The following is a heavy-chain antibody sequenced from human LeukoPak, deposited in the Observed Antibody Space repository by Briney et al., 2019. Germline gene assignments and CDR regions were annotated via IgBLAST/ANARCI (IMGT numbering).Heavy chain of an antibody. CDR3: AKRHGDYFDY. Sequence: PGASLRLSCAASGFPFSSYAMSWVRQPPVKGLECISTISDSFRITDDADSVKGRFTISRDNSKNTLYLQINTLRAEETAVYYCAKRHGDYFDYWGQGTLVTVSS. J-gene: IGHJ4*02. D-gene: IGHD4-17*01. CDR2: ISDSFRIT. V-gene: IGHV3-23*01. CDR1: GFPFSSYA.